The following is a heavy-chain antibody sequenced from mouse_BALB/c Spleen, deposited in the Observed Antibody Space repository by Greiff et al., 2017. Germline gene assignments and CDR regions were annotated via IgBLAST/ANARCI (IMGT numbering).Heavy chain of an antibody. CDR3: AKKVIYRGSYWYFDV. Sequence: VQLQQSGPELVKPGASVKMSCKASGYKFTSYVMHWVKQKPGQGLEWIGYINPYNDGTKYNEKFKGKATLTSDKSSSTAYLELSSLTSEDSAVYYGAKKVIYRGSYWYFDVWGAGTTVTVSS. J-gene: IGHJ1*01. D-gene: IGHD1-1*01. CDR1: GYKFTSYV. CDR2: INPYNDGT. V-gene: IGHV1-14*01.